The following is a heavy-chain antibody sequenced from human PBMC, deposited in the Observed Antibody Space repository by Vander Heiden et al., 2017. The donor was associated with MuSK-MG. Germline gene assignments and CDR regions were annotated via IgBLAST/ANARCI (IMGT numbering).Heavy chain of an antibody. CDR3: ARHAGYCSGGSCDMYYFDY. CDR2: IYYSGST. D-gene: IGHD2-15*01. J-gene: IGHJ4*02. V-gene: IGHV4-39*01. Sequence: QLQLQESGPGLVKPSETLSLTCTVSGGSISSSSSYWGWLRQPPGKGREGIGSIYYSGSTYYNPSLKSRVTISVDTSKNQCSLKLRSVTAADTAVYYCARHAGYCSGGSCDMYYFDYWGQGTLVTVSS. CDR1: GGSISSSSSY.